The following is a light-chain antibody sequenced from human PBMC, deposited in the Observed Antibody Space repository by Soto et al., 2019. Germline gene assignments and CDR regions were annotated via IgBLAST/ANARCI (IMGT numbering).Light chain of an antibody. CDR1: QSIRSY. J-gene: IGKJ1*01. CDR3: QQSYSTTWT. Sequence: DIQMTQSPSSLSASVGDRVTITCRPSQSIRSYLNWYPQIRGKAPKVXIYAASSLPSGVPSRFSGSGAGTDCTRTISSLQPEDVATDYCQQSYSTTWTFGQGTKVDIK. CDR2: AAS. V-gene: IGKV1-39*01.